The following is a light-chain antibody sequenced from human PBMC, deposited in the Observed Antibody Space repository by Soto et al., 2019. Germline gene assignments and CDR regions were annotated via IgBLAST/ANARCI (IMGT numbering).Light chain of an antibody. V-gene: IGKV1-5*03. Sequence: DIQMPQSPSTLSASVGDRVTITCRASQSISNWLAWYQQKPGKAPKLLVYKASTLESAAPSRLSVCGSWTGFTLTNSSPQPDYFANYDCQQYNDYSWTSAQ. CDR1: QSISNW. CDR3: QQYNDYSWT. J-gene: IGKJ1*01. CDR2: KAS.